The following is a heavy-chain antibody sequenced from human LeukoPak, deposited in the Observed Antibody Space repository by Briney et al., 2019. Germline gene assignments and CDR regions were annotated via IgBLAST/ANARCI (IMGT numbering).Heavy chain of an antibody. CDR2: INHRGST. V-gene: IGHV4-34*01. D-gene: IGHD3-10*01. J-gene: IGHJ6*02. CDR1: GGSFSGYY. CDR3: ARGARLWFGELLQPRYYYGMDV. Sequence: SETLSLTCAVYGGSFSGYYRSWIRPPPRKGREWIGEINHRGSTNYNPSLPRRASISVDTSKNQFSLKLSSVTAADTAVYYCARGARLWFGELLQPRYYYGMDVWGQGTTVTVSS.